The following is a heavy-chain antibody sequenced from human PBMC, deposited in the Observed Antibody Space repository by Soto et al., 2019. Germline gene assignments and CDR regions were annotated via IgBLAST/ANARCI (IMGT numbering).Heavy chain of an antibody. V-gene: IGHV3-23*01. CDR1: GFTFTSYG. CDR3: AKDTGYSGGWGDH. J-gene: IGHJ4*02. D-gene: IGHD6-19*01. Sequence: EVQLLESGGGLVQSGGSLRLSCVASGFTFTSYGMSWVRQALGKGLECVSDISGSGGSTYYADSVKGRFTISRDNSKNTLYLQMNSLRAEDTAVYYCAKDTGYSGGWGDHWGQGTLVTVSS. CDR2: ISGSGGST.